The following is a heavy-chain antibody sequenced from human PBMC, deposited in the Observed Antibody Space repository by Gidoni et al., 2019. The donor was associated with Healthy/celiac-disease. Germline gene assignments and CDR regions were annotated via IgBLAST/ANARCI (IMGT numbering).Heavy chain of an antibody. CDR1: GITFSSYA. CDR3: ANSGAEVYANLDY. V-gene: IGHV3-23*04. CDR2: ISGSGGST. Sequence: EVQLVESGGGLVQPGGSLRLSCAASGITFSSYAMSWVRQAPGKGLEWVSAISGSGGSTYYADSVKGRFTISRDNSKNTLYLQMNSLRAEDTAVYYCANSGAEVYANLDYWGQGTLVTVSS. D-gene: IGHD2-8*01. J-gene: IGHJ4*02.